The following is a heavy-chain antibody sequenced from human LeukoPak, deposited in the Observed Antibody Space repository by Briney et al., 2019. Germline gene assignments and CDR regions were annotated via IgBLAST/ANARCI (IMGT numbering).Heavy chain of an antibody. J-gene: IGHJ4*02. V-gene: IGHV3-73*01. CDR3: ARESAEESGYDSVYVDY. CDR1: GFTFSGSA. D-gene: IGHD3-10*01. Sequence: GGSLKLSCAASGFTFSGSAMHWVRQASGKGLEWVGRIRSKANSYATAYAASVKGRFTISRDDSKNTAYLQMNSLRAEDTAVYYCARESAEESGYDSVYVDYWGQGTLVTVSS. CDR2: IRSKANSYAT.